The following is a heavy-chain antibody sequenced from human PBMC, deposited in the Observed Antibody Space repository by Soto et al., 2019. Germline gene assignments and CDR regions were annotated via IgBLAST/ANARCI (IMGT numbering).Heavy chain of an antibody. V-gene: IGHV3-30*18. CDR3: AKTLNAMADYGSGLDGLDV. Sequence: QVQLVESGGGVVQPGRSLRLSCAASGFTFSNYDMHWVRQAPGKGLEWVAAISYDGTNKYYADSLKGRFTTSRDNSENTLNLQMNSLRADDTAMYYCAKTLNAMADYGSGLDGLDVWGQGTTVIVSS. CDR1: GFTFSNYD. CDR2: ISYDGTNK. J-gene: IGHJ6*02. D-gene: IGHD3-10*01.